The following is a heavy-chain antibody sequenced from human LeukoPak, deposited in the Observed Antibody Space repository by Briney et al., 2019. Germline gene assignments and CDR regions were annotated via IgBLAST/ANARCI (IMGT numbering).Heavy chain of an antibody. D-gene: IGHD2-21*02. CDR1: GFYVSSGYY. V-gene: IGHV4-38-2*02. J-gene: IGHJ4*02. CDR2: IYHRGTT. CDR3: ARSPRRVTATIYFDY. Sequence: SETLSLTCTVSGFYVSSGYYWGWIRPPPGEVLQWFGSIYHRGTTYYNPSLKSRVSMSVDTSKNQFSLKLSSVTAADTAVYYCARSPRRVTATIYFDYWGQGTLVTASS.